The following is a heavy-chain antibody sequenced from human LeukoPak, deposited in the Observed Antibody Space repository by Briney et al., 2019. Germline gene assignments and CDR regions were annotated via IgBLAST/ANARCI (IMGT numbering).Heavy chain of an antibody. CDR3: AREGEYSYGYNYYHQYMDV. V-gene: IGHV4-39*07. CDR1: GGSISSSSYY. D-gene: IGHD5-18*01. Sequence: SETLSLTCTVSGGSISSSSYYWGWIRQPPGKGLEWIGSIYYSGSTNYNPSLKSRVTISVDTSKNQFSLKLSSVTAADTAVYYCAREGEYSYGYNYYHQYMDVWGKGTTVTVSS. CDR2: IYYSGST. J-gene: IGHJ6*03.